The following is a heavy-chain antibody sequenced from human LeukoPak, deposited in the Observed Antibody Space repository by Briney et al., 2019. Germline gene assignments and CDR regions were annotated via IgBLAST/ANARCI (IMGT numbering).Heavy chain of an antibody. D-gene: IGHD3-9*01. CDR1: GYTFTSYG. CDR3: ARDYGPDDILTGYRY. V-gene: IGHV1-18*01. Sequence: ASVKVSCKASGYTFTSYGISWVRQAPGQGLEWMGWISAYNGNTNYAQKLQGRVTMTTDTSTSTAYMELRSLRSDDTAVYYCARDYGPDDILTGYRYWGQGTLVTVSS. J-gene: IGHJ4*02. CDR2: ISAYNGNT.